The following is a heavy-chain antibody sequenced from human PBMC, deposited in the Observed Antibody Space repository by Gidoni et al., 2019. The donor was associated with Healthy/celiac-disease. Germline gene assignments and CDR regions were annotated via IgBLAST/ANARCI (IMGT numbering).Heavy chain of an antibody. CDR2: IYYSGST. Sequence: QVQLQESGPGLVKPSQTLSLTCTVSGGSISSGGYYWSWIRQHPGKGLEWIGYIYYSGSTYYNPSLKSRVTISVDTSKNQFSLKLSSVTAADTAVYYCARESLVDYYYGMDVWGQGTTVTVSS. CDR1: GGSISSGGYY. CDR3: ARESLVDYYYGMDV. J-gene: IGHJ6*02. D-gene: IGHD5-12*01. V-gene: IGHV4-31*03.